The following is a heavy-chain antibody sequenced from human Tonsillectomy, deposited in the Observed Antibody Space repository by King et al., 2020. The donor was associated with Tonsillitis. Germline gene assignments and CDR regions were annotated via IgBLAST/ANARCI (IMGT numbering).Heavy chain of an antibody. CDR3: ARGRLIGDYFEY. V-gene: IGHV3-21*01. CDR1: GFTFSSYS. D-gene: IGHD3-16*01. CDR2: ISSSSSYI. J-gene: IGHJ4*02. Sequence: QLVQSGGGLVKPGGSLRLSCAASGFTFSSYSMNWVRQAPGKGLEWGSSISSSSSYINYADSVEGRFTISRDNAKNSLYLQMNSLRAEDTAVYYCARGRLIGDYFEYWGQGTLVTVSS.